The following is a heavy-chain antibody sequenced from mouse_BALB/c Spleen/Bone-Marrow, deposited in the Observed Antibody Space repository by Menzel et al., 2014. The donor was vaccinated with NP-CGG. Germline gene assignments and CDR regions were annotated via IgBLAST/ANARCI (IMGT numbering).Heavy chain of an antibody. CDR3: TRLPH. CDR2: INPSNGGT. V-gene: IGHV1S81*02. Sequence: VQGVESGAELVKPGASVKLSCKASGYTFTSYYMYWVKQRPGQGLEWIGEINPSNGGTNFNEKFKGRATLTVDKSSSTAYMQLSSLTSEDSAVYYCTRLPHWGQGTSVTVSS. J-gene: IGHJ4*01. D-gene: IGHD5-1*01. CDR1: GYTFTSYY.